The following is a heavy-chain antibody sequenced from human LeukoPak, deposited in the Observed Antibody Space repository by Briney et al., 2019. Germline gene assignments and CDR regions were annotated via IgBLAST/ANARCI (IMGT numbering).Heavy chain of an antibody. CDR3: ATAPDSSSSSDDY. V-gene: IGHV3-64*01. CDR1: GFTFSSYA. J-gene: IGHJ4*02. CDR2: ISSNGGST. Sequence: GGSLRLSCAASGFTFSSYAMHWVRQAPGKGLEYVSAISSNGGSTYYANSVKGRFTISRDNSKNTLYLQMGSLRAEDMAVYYCATAPDSSSSSDDYWGQGTLVTVSS. D-gene: IGHD6-6*01.